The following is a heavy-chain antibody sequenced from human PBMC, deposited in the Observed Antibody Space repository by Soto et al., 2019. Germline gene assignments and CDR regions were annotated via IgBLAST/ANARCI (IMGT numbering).Heavy chain of an antibody. Sequence: QVQLQQWGAGLLKPSKTLSLTCAVYGGSFSGHYWSWIRQPPGKGLAWIGEINHSGGTNFNPSLKSRVTISVDTSKNQVSLKLSSVTAADTAVYYCARGISLIVEVQRDAPDKYYFDSWGQGTRVTVSS. J-gene: IGHJ4*02. V-gene: IGHV4-34*01. D-gene: IGHD2-2*01. CDR2: INHSGGT. CDR3: ARGISLIVEVQRDAPDKYYFDS. CDR1: GGSFSGHY.